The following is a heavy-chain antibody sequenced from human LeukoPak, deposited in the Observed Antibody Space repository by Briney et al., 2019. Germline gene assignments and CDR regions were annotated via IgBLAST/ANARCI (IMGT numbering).Heavy chain of an antibody. V-gene: IGHV1-2*02. J-gene: IGHJ4*02. Sequence: ASVKVSCKSSGYSFTGHYMHWMRQAPGQGLEWMGWINPNTGGAKYAQKFQGRDTLTRDTSISTAFMYLDRLRSDDTAVYYCATGGSGLYFDSWGQGTLVTVSS. CDR2: INPNTGGA. CDR3: ATGGSGLYFDS. D-gene: IGHD3-16*01. CDR1: GYSFTGHY.